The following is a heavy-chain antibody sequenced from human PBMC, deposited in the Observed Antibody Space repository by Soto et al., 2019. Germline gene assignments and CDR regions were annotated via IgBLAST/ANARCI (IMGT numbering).Heavy chain of an antibody. CDR2: IYHGGST. J-gene: IGHJ4*02. Sequence: QVQLQESGPGLVKPSGTLSLTCAVSGGSISSSNWWSWVRQPPGKGLEWIGEIYHGGSTNYNPSRDSRVTIPVDTSKNQCPRKLRAVTPADTDVYYCAGVRIAVAADFDYWGQGTLVTVSS. CDR3: AGVRIAVAADFDY. D-gene: IGHD6-19*01. CDR1: GGSISSSNW. V-gene: IGHV4-4*02.